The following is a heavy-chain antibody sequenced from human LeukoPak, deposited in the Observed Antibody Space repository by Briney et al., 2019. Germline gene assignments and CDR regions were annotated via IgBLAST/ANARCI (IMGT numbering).Heavy chain of an antibody. V-gene: IGHV3-21*01. CDR1: GFTFSSYS. Sequence: PGGSLRLSCVVSGFTFSSYSMSWVRRAPGKGLEWVSSISSSSSYIYYADSVKGRFTISRDNAKNSLYLQMNSLRAEDTAVYFCARPNTVVGSPYFDYWGQGTLVTVSS. CDR2: ISSSSSYI. J-gene: IGHJ4*02. D-gene: IGHD2-21*01. CDR3: ARPNTVVGSPYFDY.